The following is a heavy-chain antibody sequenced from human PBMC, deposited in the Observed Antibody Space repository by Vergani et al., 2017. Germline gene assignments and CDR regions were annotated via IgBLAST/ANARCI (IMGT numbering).Heavy chain of an antibody. V-gene: IGHV1-69*12. J-gene: IGHJ5*02. CDR2: IIPIFGTA. D-gene: IGHD2-15*01. Sequence: QVQLVQSGAEVKKPGSSVKVSCKASGGTFSSYAISWVRQAPGQGLEWMGGIIPIFGTANYAQKFQGRVTITADESTSTAYMELSSLRSEDTVVYYCAREGVGYCSGGSCNWFDPWGQGTLVTVSS. CDR1: GGTFSSYA. CDR3: AREGVGYCSGGSCNWFDP.